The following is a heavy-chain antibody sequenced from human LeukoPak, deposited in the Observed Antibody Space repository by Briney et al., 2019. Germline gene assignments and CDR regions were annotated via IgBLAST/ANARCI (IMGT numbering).Heavy chain of an antibody. CDR2: INTDGSSI. Sequence: GGSLRLSCAASGFTLGGYKMHWILQAPGKGLAWVARINTDGSSIAYADSVKGRFTISRDNAKNTLYLQMDSLRDEDTAVYYCTGETGWGPGYWGQGTLVPVSS. D-gene: IGHD6-19*01. V-gene: IGHV3-74*01. J-gene: IGHJ4*02. CDR1: GFTLGGYK. CDR3: TGETGWGPGY.